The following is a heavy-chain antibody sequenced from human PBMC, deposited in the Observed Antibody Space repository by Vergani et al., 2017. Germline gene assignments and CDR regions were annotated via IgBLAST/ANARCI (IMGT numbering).Heavy chain of an antibody. Sequence: QVQLVQSGAEVKKPGASVKVSCKASGYTFTGYYMHWVRQAPGQGLEWMGWINPNSGGTEYAQKFQGRVAMTRDSSNSTAYMELSRLRSDDTALYYFARQHIAARSIDFWGQGTLVTVSS. CDR1: GYTFTGYY. CDR3: ARQHIAARSIDF. CDR2: INPNSGGT. D-gene: IGHD6-6*01. V-gene: IGHV1-2*02. J-gene: IGHJ4*02.